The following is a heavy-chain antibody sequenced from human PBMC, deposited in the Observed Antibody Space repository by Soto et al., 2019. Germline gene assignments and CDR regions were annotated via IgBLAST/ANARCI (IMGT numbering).Heavy chain of an antibody. CDR1: GGSISSGDYY. Sequence: SETLSLTCTVSGGSISSGDYYWSWIRQPPGKGLEWIGYIYYSGSTYYNPSLKSRVTISVDTSKNQFSLKLSSVTAADTAVYYCATRPGIAVAGAYYYYGMDVWGQGTTVTVSS. CDR3: ATRPGIAVAGAYYYYGMDV. V-gene: IGHV4-30-4*01. J-gene: IGHJ6*02. CDR2: IYYSGST. D-gene: IGHD6-19*01.